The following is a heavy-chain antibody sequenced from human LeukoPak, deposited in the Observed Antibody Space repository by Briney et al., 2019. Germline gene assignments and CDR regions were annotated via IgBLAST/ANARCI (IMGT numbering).Heavy chain of an antibody. D-gene: IGHD5-12*01. CDR3: ARGPSGYHNT. V-gene: IGHV3-23*01. CDR2: ISGSGGST. J-gene: IGHJ4*02. CDR1: GFTFSSYG. Sequence: PGGSLRLSCAASGFTFSSYGMSWVRQAPGKGLEWVSAISGSGGSTYYADSVKGRFTISRDNSKNTLYLQMNSLRAEDTAVYYCARGPSGYHNTGGRGTLVTVSS.